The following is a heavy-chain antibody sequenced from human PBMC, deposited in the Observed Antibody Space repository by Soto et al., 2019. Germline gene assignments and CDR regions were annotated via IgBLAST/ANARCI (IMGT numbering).Heavy chain of an antibody. V-gene: IGHV3-23*01. Sequence: EVQLLESGGGLVQPGGSLRLPCVGSGIEFSNYAMSWVRQAPGKGLEWVSIVSASGRSRYHADSVKGRFTISRDNSKNTLYLHMTNLRAEDTAVYYCAKDGNWLDVYYDVWGQGTPVTVSS. D-gene: IGHD3-16*01. CDR1: GIEFSNYA. CDR3: AKDGNWLDVYYDV. J-gene: IGHJ4*02. CDR2: VSASGRSR.